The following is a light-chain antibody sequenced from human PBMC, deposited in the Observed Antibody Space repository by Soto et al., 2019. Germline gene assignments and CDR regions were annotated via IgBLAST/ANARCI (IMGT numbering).Light chain of an antibody. CDR1: QGISSA. J-gene: IGKJ5*01. Sequence: AIQFAQSPSSLSASVGGRVTIPCLASQGISSALAWYQQKPGKAPKLLIYDASSLESGVPSRFSGSGSGTDFTLTISSLQPEDFATYYCQQFNNYPITFGQGTRLEIK. CDR2: DAS. V-gene: IGKV1D-13*01. CDR3: QQFNNYPIT.